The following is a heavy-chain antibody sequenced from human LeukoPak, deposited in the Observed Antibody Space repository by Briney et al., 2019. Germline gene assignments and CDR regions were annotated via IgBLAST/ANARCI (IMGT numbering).Heavy chain of an antibody. D-gene: IGHD1-26*01. CDR2: IKSDGSST. V-gene: IGHV3-74*01. CDR1: GFTFSRYW. J-gene: IGHJ4*02. CDR3: VRDNRSYNFDY. Sequence: GGSRRLSCAASGFTFSRYWMHWVRQAPGKGRVWVSCIKSDGSSTSIADSAKGRFTISRDNAKNTVYLQMNSLRAEDTAVYYCVRDNRSYNFDYWGQGTLVTVSS.